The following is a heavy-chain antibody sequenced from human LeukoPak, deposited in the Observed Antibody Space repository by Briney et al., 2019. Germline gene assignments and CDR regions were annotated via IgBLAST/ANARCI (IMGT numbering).Heavy chain of an antibody. CDR3: AREGGYSSSWYYFDY. Sequence: SGGSLRLSCAAPGFTFSSYWMSWVRQAPGKGLEWVANIKQDGSEKYYVDSVKGRFTISRDNAKDSLYLQMNSLRAEDTAVYYCAREGGYSSSWYYFDYWGQGTLVTVSS. J-gene: IGHJ4*02. D-gene: IGHD6-13*01. V-gene: IGHV3-7*01. CDR2: IKQDGSEK. CDR1: GFTFSSYW.